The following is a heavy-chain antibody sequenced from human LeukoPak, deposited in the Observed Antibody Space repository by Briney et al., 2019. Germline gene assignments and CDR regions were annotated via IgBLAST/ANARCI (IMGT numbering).Heavy chain of an antibody. CDR2: IQSKSDGGTT. CDR3: TTPEPRDDSSGYSVNAAFDI. D-gene: IGHD3-22*01. J-gene: IGHJ3*02. V-gene: IGHV3-15*01. Sequence: GGSLRLSCAASGFTFTNAWMSWVRQVPGKGLEWVGRIQSKSDGGTTEYAAPVKGRFTISRDDSKNTLYLQMNSLKIEDTGVYYCTTPEPRDDSSGYSVNAAFDIWGQGTMVTVSS. CDR1: GFTFTNAW.